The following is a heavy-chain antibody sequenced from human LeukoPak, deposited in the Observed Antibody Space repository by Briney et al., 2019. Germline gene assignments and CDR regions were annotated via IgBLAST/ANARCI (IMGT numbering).Heavy chain of an antibody. CDR1: GGSISSSSYS. CDR2: IYYSGST. Sequence: SETLSLTCAVSGGSISSSSYSWGWIRQPPGKGLEWIGSIYYSGSTYYNPSLKSRVTISVDTSKNQFSLKLSSVTAADTAVYYCARDGALGYCSSTSCYTGFFDYWGQGTLVTVSS. D-gene: IGHD2-2*02. CDR3: ARDGALGYCSSTSCYTGFFDY. J-gene: IGHJ4*02. V-gene: IGHV4-39*07.